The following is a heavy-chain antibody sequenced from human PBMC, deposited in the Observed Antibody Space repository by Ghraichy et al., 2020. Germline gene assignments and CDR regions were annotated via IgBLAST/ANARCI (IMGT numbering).Heavy chain of an antibody. CDR1: GASIINSDYY. CDR2: IYYSGST. Sequence: SETLSLTCTVSGASIINSDYYWGWIRQPPGRGPEWIGSIYYSGSTYYNPSLKGRVTISVDTSKNQFSLTLGSMTPADTAVYYCARRLYDGHDYWARDPWSPSPQ. V-gene: IGHV4-39*01. J-gene: IGHJ4*02. D-gene: IGHD3-16*01. CDR3: ARRLYDGHDY.